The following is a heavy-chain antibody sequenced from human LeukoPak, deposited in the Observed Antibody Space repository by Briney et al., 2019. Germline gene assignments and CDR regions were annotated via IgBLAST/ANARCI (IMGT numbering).Heavy chain of an antibody. CDR2: ISSSGSTI. V-gene: IGHV3-11*01. J-gene: IGHJ5*02. Sequence: PGGSLRLSCAASGFTFSDYYMSWIRQASGKGLEWVSYISSSGSTIYYADSVKGRFTISRDNAKNSLYLQMNSLRAEDTAVYYCARGYCSSTSCSQGDWFDPWGQGTLVTVSS. CDR3: ARGYCSSTSCSQGDWFDP. CDR1: GFTFSDYY. D-gene: IGHD2-2*01.